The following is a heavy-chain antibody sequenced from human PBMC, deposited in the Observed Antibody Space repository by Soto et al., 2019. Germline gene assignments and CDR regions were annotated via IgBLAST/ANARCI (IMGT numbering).Heavy chain of an antibody. V-gene: IGHV3-30*03. D-gene: IGHD3-22*01. CDR2: ISSDGNHQ. CDR1: GFMFNDYA. J-gene: IGHJ4*02. Sequence: GGSLRLSCATSGFMFNDYALYWVRQAPGQGLEWVAMISSDGNHQFYVDNVRGRFTVSRDNSKNTLNLQMNSLRPEDTAVYYCSRGTYYPQSSGLHADYWGPGTVVTVSS. CDR3: SRGTYYPQSSGLHADY.